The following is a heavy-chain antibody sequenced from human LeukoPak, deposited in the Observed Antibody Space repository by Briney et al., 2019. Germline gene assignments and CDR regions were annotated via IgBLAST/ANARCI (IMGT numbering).Heavy chain of an antibody. V-gene: IGHV3-7*01. CDR2: IKGDGSEN. D-gene: IGHD1-7*01. J-gene: IGHJ4*02. Sequence: GGSLRLSCTASGFTFSDYWMSWVRQAPGKGLEWVANIKGDGSENHYVDSVKGRFTISRDNAKNSLYVQMNSLRAEDTALYYCATNWNYRFDYWGQGTLVTVSS. CDR1: GFTFSDYW. CDR3: ATNWNYRFDY.